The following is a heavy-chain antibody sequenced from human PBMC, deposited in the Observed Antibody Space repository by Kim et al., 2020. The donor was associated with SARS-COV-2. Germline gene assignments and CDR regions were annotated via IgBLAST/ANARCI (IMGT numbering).Heavy chain of an antibody. CDR2: ISGSGGST. V-gene: IGHV3-23*01. CDR3: AKAPYSYGDYPYYFDY. CDR1: GFTFSSYA. Sequence: GGSLKLSCAASGFTFSSYAMSWVRQAPGKGLEWVSAISGSGGSTYYADSVKGRFTISRDNSKNTLYLQMNSLRAEDTAVYYCAKAPYSYGDYPYYFDYWGQGTLVTVSS. D-gene: IGHD4-17*01. J-gene: IGHJ4*02.